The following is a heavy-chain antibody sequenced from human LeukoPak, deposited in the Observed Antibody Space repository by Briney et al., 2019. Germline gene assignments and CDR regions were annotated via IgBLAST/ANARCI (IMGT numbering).Heavy chain of an antibody. CDR2: INHSGST. V-gene: IGHV4-34*01. Sequence: SETLSLTCAVYGGSFSGYYWSWIRQPPGKGLEWIGEINHSGSTNYNPSLKSRVTISVDTSKNQFSLKLSSVTAADTAVYYCARIPPRSYCSGGSCYHNAFDIWGQGTMVTASS. J-gene: IGHJ3*02. D-gene: IGHD2-15*01. CDR3: ARIPPRSYCSGGSCYHNAFDI. CDR1: GGSFSGYY.